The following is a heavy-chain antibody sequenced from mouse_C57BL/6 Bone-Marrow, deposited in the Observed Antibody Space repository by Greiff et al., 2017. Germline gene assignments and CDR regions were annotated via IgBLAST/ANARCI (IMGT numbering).Heavy chain of an antibody. D-gene: IGHD1-1*01. CDR1: GYTFTSYG. Sequence: QVQLQQSGAELARPGASVKLSCKASGYTFTSYGISWVKQRTGQGLEWIGEIYPRNGNTYYNEKFKGKATLTADKSSSTAYMELRSLTSEDSAVYFCARPDYYGSSYVDWYFDVWGTGTTVTVAS. CDR3: ARPDYYGSSYVDWYFDV. CDR2: IYPRNGNT. J-gene: IGHJ1*03. V-gene: IGHV1-81*01.